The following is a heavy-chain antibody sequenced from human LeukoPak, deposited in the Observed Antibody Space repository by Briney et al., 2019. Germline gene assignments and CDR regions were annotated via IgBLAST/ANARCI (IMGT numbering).Heavy chain of an antibody. D-gene: IGHD3-22*01. CDR3: ARVRVSSGHHPWYFDY. CDR1: GGSISSYY. J-gene: IGHJ4*02. CDR2: IYYSGST. Sequence: ASETLSLTCTVSGGSISSYYWSWIRQSPGKGLEWIGYIYYSGSTDYNPSLKSRVTISVDTSKNQFSLKLSSVTAADTAVYYCARVRVSSGHHPWYFDYWGQGTLVTVTS. V-gene: IGHV4-59*01.